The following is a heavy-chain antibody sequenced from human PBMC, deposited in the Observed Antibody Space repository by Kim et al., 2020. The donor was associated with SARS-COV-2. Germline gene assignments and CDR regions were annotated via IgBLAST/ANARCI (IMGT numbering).Heavy chain of an antibody. V-gene: IGHV4-31*03. CDR1: GGSISSGGYY. CDR3: AREGGAYGSGSGRYYYGMDV. Sequence: SETLSLTCTVSGGSISSGGYYWSWIRQHPGKGLEWIGYIYYSGSTYYNPSLKSRVTISVDTSKNQFSLKLSSVTAADTAVYYCAREGGAYGSGSGRYYYGMDVWGQGTTVTVSS. CDR2: IYYSGST. D-gene: IGHD3-10*01. J-gene: IGHJ6*02.